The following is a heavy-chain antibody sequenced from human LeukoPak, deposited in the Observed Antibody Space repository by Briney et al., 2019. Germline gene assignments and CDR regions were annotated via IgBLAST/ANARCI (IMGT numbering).Heavy chain of an antibody. V-gene: IGHV3-15*01. CDR1: GFTFSNAW. D-gene: IGHD2-2*01. CDR2: IKSNSDGGTT. J-gene: IGHJ4*02. CDR3: TSECSSASCYAEGLDY. Sequence: GGSLRLSCAASGFTFSNAWMNWVRQAPGKGLEWVGRIKSNSDGGTTVYAAPVKGRFTISRDDSKNTLYLQMKSLKTEDTAVYYCTSECSSASCYAEGLDYWGQGTLVTVSS.